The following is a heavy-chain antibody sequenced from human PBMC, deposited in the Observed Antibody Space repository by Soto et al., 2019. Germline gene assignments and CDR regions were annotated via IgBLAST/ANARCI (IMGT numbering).Heavy chain of an antibody. D-gene: IGHD5-12*01. CDR3: AGGPGVARNY. CDR1: GGSISSGGYS. CDR2: IYHSGST. Sequence: XXSLTFAGSGGSISSGGYSWTWIRQPPGKGLEWIGYIYHSGSTYYNPSLKSRVTISVDRSKNQFSLKLSSVTAADTAVYYCAGGPGVARNYWGQGTLVTVSS. J-gene: IGHJ4*02. V-gene: IGHV4-30-2*01.